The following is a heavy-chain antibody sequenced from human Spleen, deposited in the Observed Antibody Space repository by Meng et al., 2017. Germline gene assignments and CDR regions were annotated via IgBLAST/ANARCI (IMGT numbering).Heavy chain of an antibody. CDR3: ASYYDSSGYPGY. CDR1: GFTFSSYS. D-gene: IGHD3-22*01. V-gene: IGHV3-21*01. CDR2: ISSSSSYI. Sequence: GGSLRLSCAASGFTFSSYSMNWVRQAPGKGLEWVSSISSSSSYIYYADSVKGRFTISRDNAKNSLYLQMNSLRAEDTAVYYCASYYDSSGYPGYWGQGTLVTVSS. J-gene: IGHJ4*02.